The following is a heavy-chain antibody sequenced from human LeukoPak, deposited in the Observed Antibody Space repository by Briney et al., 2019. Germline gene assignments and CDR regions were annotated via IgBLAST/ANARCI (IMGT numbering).Heavy chain of an antibody. V-gene: IGHV3-33*01. CDR1: GFTFSSYD. Sequence: GGSLRLSCAASGFTFSSYDMSWVRQAPGKGLEWVAVMYYDGRNKYYVDSVKGRFTISRDNSKNTLYLQINSLRAEDTAVFYCARKVLVPAATGADAFDVWGRGTMVIVSS. CDR2: MYYDGRNK. CDR3: ARKVLVPAATGADAFDV. J-gene: IGHJ3*01. D-gene: IGHD2-2*01.